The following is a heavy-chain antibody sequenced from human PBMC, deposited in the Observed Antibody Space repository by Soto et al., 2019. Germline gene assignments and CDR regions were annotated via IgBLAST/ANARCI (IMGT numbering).Heavy chain of an antibody. J-gene: IGHJ4*02. V-gene: IGHV3-30-3*01. Sequence: QVQLVESGGGVVQPGRSLRLSCAASGFTFSRYAMHWVRRAPGRGLQWVAGISHDGGNDYYADSVQGRFTISRDNSKNTLYLPMNRLRTEDTAVYYCARDPDDFGDSLFDSWGQGTLVTVSS. CDR1: GFTFSRYA. CDR3: ARDPDDFGDSLFDS. D-gene: IGHD4-17*01. CDR2: ISHDGGND.